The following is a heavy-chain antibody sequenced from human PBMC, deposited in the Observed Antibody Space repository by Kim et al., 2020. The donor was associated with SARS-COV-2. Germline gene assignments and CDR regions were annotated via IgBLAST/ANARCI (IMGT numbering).Heavy chain of an antibody. CDR2: INPNSGGT. Sequence: ASVKVSCKASGYTFTGYYMHWVRQAPGQGLEWMGWINPNSGGTNYAQKFQGWVTMTRDTSISTAYMELSRLRSDDTTVYYCARVAAGPPNWYFDLWGRGTLVTVSS. CDR1: GYTFTGYY. J-gene: IGHJ2*01. D-gene: IGHD2-15*01. CDR3: ARVAAGPPNWYFDL. V-gene: IGHV1-2*04.